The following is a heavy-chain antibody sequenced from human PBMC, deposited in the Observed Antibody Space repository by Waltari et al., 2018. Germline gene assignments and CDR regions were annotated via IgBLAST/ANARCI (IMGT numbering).Heavy chain of an antibody. Sequence: QVQLVQSGAEVKKPGSSVTVSCKASGGTFSSYAISWVRQAPGQGLEWMGGIIPIFGTANYAQKFQGRVTITADESTSTAYMELSSLRSEDTAVYYCAKYDSSGWYGAGWYFDLWGRGTLVTVSS. CDR1: GGTFSSYA. J-gene: IGHJ2*01. CDR2: IIPIFGTA. V-gene: IGHV1-69*01. D-gene: IGHD6-19*01. CDR3: AKYDSSGWYGAGWYFDL.